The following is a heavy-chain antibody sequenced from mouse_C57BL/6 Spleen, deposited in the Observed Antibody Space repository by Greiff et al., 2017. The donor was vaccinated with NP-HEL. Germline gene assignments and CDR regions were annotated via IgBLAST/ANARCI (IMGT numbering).Heavy chain of an antibody. Sequence: QVQLQQPGAELVKPGASVKLSCKASGYTFTSYWMHWVKQRPGQGLEWIGMIHPNSGSTNYNEKFKSKATLTVDKSSSTAYMQLSSLTSEDSAVYYCARFTYYSNYYFDYWGQGTTLTVSS. CDR2: IHPNSGST. CDR1: GYTFTSYW. CDR3: ARFTYYSNYYFDY. V-gene: IGHV1-64*01. J-gene: IGHJ2*01. D-gene: IGHD2-5*01.